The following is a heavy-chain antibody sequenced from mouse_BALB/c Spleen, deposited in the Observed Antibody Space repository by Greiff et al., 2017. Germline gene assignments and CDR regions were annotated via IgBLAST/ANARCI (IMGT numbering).Heavy chain of an antibody. D-gene: IGHD3-1*01. V-gene: IGHV1-54*01. CDR3: ARMRGPQGYAMDY. Sequence: QVQLQQSGAELVRPGTSVKVSCKASGYAFTNYLIEWVKQRPGQGLEWIGVINPGSGGTNYNEKFKGKATLTADKSSSTAYMQLSSLTSDDSAVYFCARMRGPQGYAMDYWGQGTSVTVSS. CDR1: GYAFTNYL. J-gene: IGHJ4*01. CDR2: INPGSGGT.